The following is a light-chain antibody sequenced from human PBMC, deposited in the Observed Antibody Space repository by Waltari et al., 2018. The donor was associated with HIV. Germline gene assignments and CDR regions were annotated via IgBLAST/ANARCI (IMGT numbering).Light chain of an antibody. CDR1: QGIRNY. J-gene: IGKJ1*01. V-gene: IGKV1-27*01. CDR2: AAS. Sequence: DIQMTQSPSSLSASVGDRVTITCRASQGIRNYLAWYQQRPGKVPTLLIYAASTLQSGVPSRFSGSGSGTDFTLTISSLQPEDVATYYCHNYNSASWTFGQGTKVEIK. CDR3: HNYNSASWT.